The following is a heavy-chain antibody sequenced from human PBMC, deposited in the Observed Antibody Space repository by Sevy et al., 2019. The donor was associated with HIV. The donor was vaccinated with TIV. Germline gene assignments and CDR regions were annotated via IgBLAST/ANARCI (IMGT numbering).Heavy chain of an antibody. CDR3: ASTYDYVWWSYRSFGAFDI. D-gene: IGHD3-16*02. CDR1: GFTFSSYW. V-gene: IGHV3-7*01. Sequence: GGSLRLSCAASGFTFSSYWMSWVRQAPGKGLEWVANIKQDGSEKYYVDPGKGRITISRANAKNSLYLQMNSLAAEDTAVYYCASTYDYVWWSYRSFGAFDIWGQGTMVTVSS. J-gene: IGHJ3*02. CDR2: IKQDGSEK.